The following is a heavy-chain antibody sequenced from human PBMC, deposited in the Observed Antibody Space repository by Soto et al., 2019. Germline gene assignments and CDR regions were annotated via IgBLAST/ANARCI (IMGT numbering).Heavy chain of an antibody. Sequence: QVQLVQSGAEVKKPGSSVKVSCKASGGTFSSYAISWVRQAPGQGLEWMGGIIPIFGTANYAQKFQGRVTISADESTSTAYMELSSLRSEDTAVYYCARASWLDYVSWFDPWGQGTLVTVSS. CDR3: ARASWLDYVSWFDP. CDR1: GGTFSSYA. J-gene: IGHJ5*02. D-gene: IGHD4-17*01. V-gene: IGHV1-69*01. CDR2: IIPIFGTA.